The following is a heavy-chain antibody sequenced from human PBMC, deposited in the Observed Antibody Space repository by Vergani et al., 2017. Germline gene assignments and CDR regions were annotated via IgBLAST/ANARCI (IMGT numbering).Heavy chain of an antibody. CDR3: AKANPRNSGYDYLYYYHAMDV. D-gene: IGHD5-12*01. CDR1: GFTFNHYA. V-gene: IGHV3-23*01. Sequence: EVQLLESGGDLVQPGGSLRLSCAASGFTFNHYAMNWVRQAPGKGLEWVSGIRGSGGSTYYAGSVKGRFTISRDSSKNTLYLQMFSLSAGDTAVYYCAKANPRNSGYDYLYYYHAMDVWGQGTTVTVSS. CDR2: IRGSGGST. J-gene: IGHJ6*02.